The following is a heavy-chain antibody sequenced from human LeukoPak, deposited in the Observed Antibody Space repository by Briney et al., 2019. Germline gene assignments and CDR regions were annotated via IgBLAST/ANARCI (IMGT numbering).Heavy chain of an antibody. V-gene: IGHV3-21*01. Sequence: GGSLRLSCAASGFTFSSYSMNWLRQAPGKGLEWVSSISSSSSYIYYADSVKGRFTISRDNAKNSLYLQMNSLRAEDTAVYYCARDSYPYGSGSYPYYFDYWGQGTLVTVSS. CDR1: GFTFSSYS. CDR3: ARDSYPYGSGSYPYYFDY. CDR2: ISSSSSYI. J-gene: IGHJ4*02. D-gene: IGHD3-10*01.